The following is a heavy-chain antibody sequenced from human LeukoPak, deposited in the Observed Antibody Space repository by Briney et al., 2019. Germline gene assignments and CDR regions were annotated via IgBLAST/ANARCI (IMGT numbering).Heavy chain of an antibody. CDR2: IWYEGSNK. CDR1: GFTFSSYG. D-gene: IGHD3-3*01. J-gene: IGHJ5*02. V-gene: IGHV3-33*01. Sequence: GGSLRLSCAASGFTFSSYGMHWVRQARGKGVEWVAVIWYEGSNKYYADSVKGRFTISRDNSKNTLYLQMNSLRAEDTAVYYCARDNYDFWSFNWFDPWGQGTLVTVSS. CDR3: ARDNYDFWSFNWFDP.